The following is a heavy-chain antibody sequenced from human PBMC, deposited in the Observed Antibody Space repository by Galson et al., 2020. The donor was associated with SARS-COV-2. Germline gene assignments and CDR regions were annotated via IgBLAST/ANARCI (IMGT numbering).Heavy chain of an antibody. CDR3: ARDPGCSGGRCCSGNYYYYGMDV. J-gene: IGHJ6*02. V-gene: IGHV6-1*01. CDR1: GDSVSSNSAA. CDR2: TYYRSKWYN. Sequence: SQTLSLPCAISGDSVSSNSAAWNRIRQSPSRGLEWLGRTYYRSKWYNDYAVSVKSRITINPDTSKNQFSLQLNSVTPEDTAVYYCARDPGCSGGRCCSGNYYYYGMDVWGQGTAVTVSS. D-gene: IGHD2-15*01.